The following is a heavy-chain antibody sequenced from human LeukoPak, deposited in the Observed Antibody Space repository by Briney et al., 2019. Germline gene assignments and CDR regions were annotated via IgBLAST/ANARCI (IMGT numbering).Heavy chain of an antibody. CDR3: VKRVRYGSGTYYFDY. CDR2: LSYDGSEK. CDR1: GFIFSKFA. D-gene: IGHD3-10*01. J-gene: IGHJ4*02. Sequence: GRSLRLSCAASGFIFSKFAMHWVRQAPGKGLEWVAVLSYDGSEKYYADSVKGRFTISRDNSKNTLYLQMNSLTVDDTALYYCVKRVRYGSGTYYFDYSGQGTLVTASS. V-gene: IGHV3-30*04.